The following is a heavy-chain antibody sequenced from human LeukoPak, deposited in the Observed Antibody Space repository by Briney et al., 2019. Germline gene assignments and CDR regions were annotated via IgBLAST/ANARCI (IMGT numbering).Heavy chain of an antibody. D-gene: IGHD3-16*02. V-gene: IGHV4-38-2*01. CDR3: ARGGELSGFCP. Sequence: PSETLSLTCAVSGYSISSGYYWGWMRQPPGKGLEWIGSIYHSGSTYYDPSLKSRVTISVDTSKNQFSLKLSSVTAADTAVYYCARGGELSGFCPWGQGTLVTVSS. CDR1: GYSISSGYY. J-gene: IGHJ5*02. CDR2: IYHSGST.